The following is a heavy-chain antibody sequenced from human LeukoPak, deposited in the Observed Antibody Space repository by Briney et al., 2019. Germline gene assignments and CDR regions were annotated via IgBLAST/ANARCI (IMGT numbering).Heavy chain of an antibody. V-gene: IGHV4-39*01. CDR3: ARQYSSGWL. J-gene: IGHJ4*02. D-gene: IGHD6-19*01. Sequence: KPSETLSLTCTVSGGSISSSSYYWGWIRQPPGKGLEWIGSIYYSGSTYHNPSLKSRVTISVDTSKNQFSLKLSSVTAADTAVYYCARQYSSGWLWGQGTLVTVSS. CDR1: GGSISSSSYY. CDR2: IYYSGST.